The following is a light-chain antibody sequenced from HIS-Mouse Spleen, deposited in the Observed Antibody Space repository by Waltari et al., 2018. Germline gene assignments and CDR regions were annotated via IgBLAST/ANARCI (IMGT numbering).Light chain of an antibody. CDR2: EDS. J-gene: IGLJ2*01. CDR3: YSTNSSGDHRV. V-gene: IGLV3-10*01. Sequence: SYELTQPPSASVSPGQTARITCSGDALPKKYAYWYQQKSGQAPGLVIYEDSKRPSGIPWRFSGSSSGKMATLTISGAQVEDEADYYCYSTNSSGDHRVFGGGTKLTVL. CDR1: ALPKKY.